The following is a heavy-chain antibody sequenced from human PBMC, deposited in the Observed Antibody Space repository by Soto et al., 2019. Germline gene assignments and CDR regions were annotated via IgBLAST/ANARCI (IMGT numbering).Heavy chain of an antibody. Sequence: QVQLQESGPGLVKPSETLTLTCAVSGASISTGKWWSWVRQPPGKGLEWIGEISHSVSANYNPALRSRVTIEVDKSNIHFSLKLSVTAADTAMYYCTRDGDYGYSLAYWGQGTLVTVSS. CDR2: ISHSVSA. CDR1: GASISTGKW. J-gene: IGHJ4*02. D-gene: IGHD5-18*01. V-gene: IGHV4-4*02. CDR3: TRDGDYGYSLAY.